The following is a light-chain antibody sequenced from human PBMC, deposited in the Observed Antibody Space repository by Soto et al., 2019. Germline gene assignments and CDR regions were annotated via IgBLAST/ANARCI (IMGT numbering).Light chain of an antibody. J-gene: IGKJ4*01. Sequence: EIVLTQSPGTLSLSPGDIATLSCKARQSVADNYLAWYQQKPGQAPRLLIYDASTRPTGIPARFSGSGSGPDFTLTISSLEPEDFAVYYCQLRSFTFGGGTKVDIK. V-gene: IGKV3D-20*02. CDR1: QSVADNY. CDR2: DAS. CDR3: QLRSFT.